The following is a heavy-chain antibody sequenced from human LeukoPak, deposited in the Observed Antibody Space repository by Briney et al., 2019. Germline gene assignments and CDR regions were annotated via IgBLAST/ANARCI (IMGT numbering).Heavy chain of an antibody. Sequence: PGGSLRLSCAASRFTFSSYWFHWVRQTPGKGLEWVAHINQDGSEKYYVDSVKGRFTISRDNAKNSLHLQVNSLRSEDTAVYYCARDKVTDWGHGALVTVSS. CDR2: INQDGSEK. CDR1: RFTFSSYW. J-gene: IGHJ4*01. CDR3: ARDKVTD. V-gene: IGHV3-7*01.